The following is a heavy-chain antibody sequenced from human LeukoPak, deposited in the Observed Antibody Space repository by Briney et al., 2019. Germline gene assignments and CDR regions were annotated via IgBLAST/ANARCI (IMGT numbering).Heavy chain of an antibody. CDR1: GVTFTSDR. J-gene: IGHJ4*02. D-gene: IGHD6-13*01. CDR3: ASHTGYSSSWEDY. V-gene: IGHV3-21*01. Sequence: PGGALRLSCAPSGVTFTSDRTNSGCHAPRKGLEWVSSISSSSSYIYYADSVKGRFTISRDNAKNSLYLQMNSLRAEDTAVYYCASHTGYSSSWEDYWGQGTLVTVS. CDR2: ISSSSSYI.